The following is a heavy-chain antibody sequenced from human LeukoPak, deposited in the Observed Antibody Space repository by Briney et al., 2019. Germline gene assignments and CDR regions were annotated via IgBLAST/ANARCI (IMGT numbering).Heavy chain of an antibody. D-gene: IGHD1-1*01. V-gene: IGHV4-59*01. CDR2: IFYSGST. CDR3: ARAAGRPSYFDF. Sequence: SETLSLTCTVSGGSISTFYWNWVRQPPRKGLEWIGNIFYSGSTNYNPSLKSRVTMSVDTSKNQFSLKLSSVTAADTAVYYCARAAGRPSYFDFWGQGTLVTVSS. J-gene: IGHJ4*02. CDR1: GGSISTFY.